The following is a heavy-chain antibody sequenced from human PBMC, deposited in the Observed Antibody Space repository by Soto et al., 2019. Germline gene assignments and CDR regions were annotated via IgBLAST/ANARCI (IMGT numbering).Heavy chain of an antibody. Sequence: ASVKVSCKASGYTFTSYEINWVRQATGQGFEYLGWMNPNSGNTDSVKGRFTISRDNAKNSLYLQMNSLRAEDTAVYYCARHPERIAQIGWFDPWGQGTLVTVSS. J-gene: IGHJ5*02. CDR1: GYTFTSYE. D-gene: IGHD6-13*01. CDR2: MNPNSGNT. CDR3: ARHPERIAQIGWFDP. V-gene: IGHV1-8*01.